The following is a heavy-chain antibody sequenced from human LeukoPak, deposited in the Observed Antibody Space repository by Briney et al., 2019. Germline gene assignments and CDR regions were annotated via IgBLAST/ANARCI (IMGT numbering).Heavy chain of an antibody. V-gene: IGHV4-34*01. J-gene: IGHJ4*02. CDR2: INHSGST. CDR3: ARESDGIYYDSSGYYFDY. CDR1: GGSFSGYY. Sequence: SETLSLTCAVYGGSFSGYYWSWIRQPPGKGLEWIGEINHSGSTNYNPSLKSRVTISVDTSKNQFSLKLSPVTAADTAVYYCARESDGIYYDSSGYYFDYWGQGTLVTVSS. D-gene: IGHD3-22*01.